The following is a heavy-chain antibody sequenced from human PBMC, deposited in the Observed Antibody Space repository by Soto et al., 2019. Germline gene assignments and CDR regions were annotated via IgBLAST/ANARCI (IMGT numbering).Heavy chain of an antibody. CDR2: ISAYNGNT. V-gene: IGHV1-18*01. Sequence: GASVKVSCKASGYTFTSYGISWVRQAPGQGLEWMGWISAYNGNTNYAQKLQGRVTMTTDTSTSTAYMELRSLRSDDTAVYYCARIGYCISTSCYLGYYYYYYGMEVWGQGTTVTVSS. D-gene: IGHD2-2*01. CDR3: ARIGYCISTSCYLGYYYYYYGMEV. CDR1: GYTFTSYG. J-gene: IGHJ6*02.